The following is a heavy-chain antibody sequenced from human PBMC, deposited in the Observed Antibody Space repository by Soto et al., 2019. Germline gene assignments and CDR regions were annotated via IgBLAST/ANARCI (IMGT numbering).Heavy chain of an antibody. V-gene: IGHV1-18*01. Sequence: ASVKVSCKASGYTFTSYGISWVRQAPGQGLEWMGWISAYNGNTNYAQKLQGRVTMTTDTSTSTAYMELRSLRSDDTAVYYCARVGGHLVRVYYFDYWGQGTLVTVSS. D-gene: IGHD6-6*01. CDR1: GYTFTSYG. J-gene: IGHJ4*02. CDR2: ISAYNGNT. CDR3: ARVGGHLVRVYYFDY.